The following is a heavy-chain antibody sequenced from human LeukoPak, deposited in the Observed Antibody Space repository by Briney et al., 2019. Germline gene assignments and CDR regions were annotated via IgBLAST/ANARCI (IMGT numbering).Heavy chain of an antibody. CDR2: IHSSGSI. D-gene: IGHD4-17*01. J-gene: IGHJ5*02. CDR1: GGSIDSGNYY. CDR3: ARDMTTVPYNWFDP. V-gene: IGHV4-61*02. Sequence: SETLSLTCTVSGGSIDSGNYYWSWIRQPAGKGLEWIGRIHSSGSINYNPSLQSRVTISIDTSKNQFSLRLSSVTAADTAVYYCARDMTTVPYNWFDPWGQGTLVTVSS.